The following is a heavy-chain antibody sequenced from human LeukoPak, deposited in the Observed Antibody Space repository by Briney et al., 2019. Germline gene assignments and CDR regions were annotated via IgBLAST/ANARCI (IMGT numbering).Heavy chain of an antibody. CDR2: ISSSGST. CDR1: GDSISSGDYY. Sequence: SETLSLTCTVSGDSISSGDYYWSWIRQPAGKGLEWIGRISSSGSTNYNPSLKSRVTISVDTSKNQFSLKLSSVIAADTAVYFCARGPYSYDSSGAFDIWGQGTMVTVSS. J-gene: IGHJ3*02. V-gene: IGHV4-61*02. D-gene: IGHD3-22*01. CDR3: ARGPYSYDSSGAFDI.